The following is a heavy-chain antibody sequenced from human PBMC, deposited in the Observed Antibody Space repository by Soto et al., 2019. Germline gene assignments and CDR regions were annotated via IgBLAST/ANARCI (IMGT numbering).Heavy chain of an antibody. D-gene: IGHD4-4*01. J-gene: IGHJ6*02. Sequence: SETLSLTCTVSGGSISSYYWSWIRQPPGKGLEWIGYIYYSGSTNYNPSLKSRVTISVDTSKNQFSLKLSSVTAADTAVYYCARDRVQGYSNSYYYYYGMDVWGQGTTVTVSS. CDR2: IYYSGST. CDR1: GGSISSYY. V-gene: IGHV4-59*01. CDR3: ARDRVQGYSNSYYYYYGMDV.